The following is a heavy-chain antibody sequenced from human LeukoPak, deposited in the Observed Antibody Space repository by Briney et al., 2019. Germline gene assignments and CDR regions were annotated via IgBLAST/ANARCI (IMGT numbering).Heavy chain of an antibody. V-gene: IGHV3-48*03. CDR2: ISSSGGTI. CDR3: ARVLVGPIRGAFDI. Sequence: PGGSLRLSCAASGFTFSSYEMNWVRQAPGKGLEWVSYISSSGGTIYYADSVKGRFTISRDNAKNPLYLQMNSLRAEDTAVYYCARVLVGPIRGAFDIWGQGTMVTVSS. CDR1: GFTFSSYE. J-gene: IGHJ3*02. D-gene: IGHD3-9*01.